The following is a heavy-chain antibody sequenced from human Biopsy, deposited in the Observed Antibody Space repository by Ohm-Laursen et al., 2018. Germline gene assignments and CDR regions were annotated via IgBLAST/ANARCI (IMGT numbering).Heavy chain of an antibody. CDR2: IFDDGAT. Sequence: GTLSLTCSVSGGSVRGYYWSWIRQTSGTGLAWIGHIFDDGATNYSPSPSLQGRVTLSIDTSENTFSLTLTSLTRADTGVYCCARVRGSGFFAFDIWGRGTTVSVSS. J-gene: IGHJ3*02. V-gene: IGHV4-59*02. D-gene: IGHD3-3*01. CDR1: GGSVRGYY. CDR3: ARVRGSGFFAFDI.